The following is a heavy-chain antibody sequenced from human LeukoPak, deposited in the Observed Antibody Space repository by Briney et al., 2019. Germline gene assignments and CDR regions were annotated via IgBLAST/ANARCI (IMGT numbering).Heavy chain of an antibody. V-gene: IGHV1-8*03. D-gene: IGHD6-6*01. CDR3: ARGRIAARPGYFQH. CDR2: INPNSGNT. J-gene: IGHJ1*01. CDR1: GYTFTGYY. Sequence: GASVKVSCKASGYTFTGYYMHWVRQAPGQGLEWMGWINPNSGNTGYAQKFQGRVTITRNTSISKAYMELSSLRSEDTAVYYCARGRIAARPGYFQHWGQGTLVTVSS.